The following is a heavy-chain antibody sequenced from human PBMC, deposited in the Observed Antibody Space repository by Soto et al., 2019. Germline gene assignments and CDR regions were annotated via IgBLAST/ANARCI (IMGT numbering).Heavy chain of an antibody. CDR3: ARYSDYGPGLHYYYYYGMDV. Sequence: ASVKVSCKASGYTFTSYGISWVRQAPGQGLEWMGWISAYNGNTNYAQKLQGRVTMTTDTSTSTAYMELRSLRSDDTAVYYCARYSDYGPGLHYYYYYGMDVWGQGTTVTVSS. J-gene: IGHJ6*02. D-gene: IGHD3-10*01. CDR2: ISAYNGNT. CDR1: GYTFTSYG. V-gene: IGHV1-18*04.